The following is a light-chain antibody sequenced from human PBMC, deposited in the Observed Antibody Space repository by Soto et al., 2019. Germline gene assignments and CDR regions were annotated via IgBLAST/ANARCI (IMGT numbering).Light chain of an antibody. Sequence: DIQMTQSPSSLSASVGDRVTITCQASQDIKNYLNWYQQKSGKAPKLLIYDASDLETGVPSRFSGSGSGTDFTFTINSLQPEDIATYYCQQYNSWPWTFGQGTKVEMK. J-gene: IGKJ1*01. V-gene: IGKV1-33*01. CDR2: DAS. CDR1: QDIKNY. CDR3: QQYNSWPWT.